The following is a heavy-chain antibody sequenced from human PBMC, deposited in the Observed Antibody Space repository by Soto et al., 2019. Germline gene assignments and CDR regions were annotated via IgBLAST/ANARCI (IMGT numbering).Heavy chain of an antibody. Sequence: QVQLVQSGAEVKKPWSSVNVYCTSSGGTFSSSSISWVRQAPGQGLEWMGRIIPLLGTANDAQEFQGRVPITEDRSKNLAYLEQSSLRTEDTAVYYCTRAPGYCSGTDCCDDALYICGQGKKVNVSS. V-gene: IGHV1-69*08. D-gene: IGHD2-15*01. CDR2: IIPLLGTA. CDR3: TRAPGYCSGTDCCDDALYI. CDR1: GGTFSSSS. J-gene: IGHJ3*02.